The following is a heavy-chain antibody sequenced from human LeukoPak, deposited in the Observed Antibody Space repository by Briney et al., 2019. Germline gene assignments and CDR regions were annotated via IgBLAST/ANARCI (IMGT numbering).Heavy chain of an antibody. CDR1: GYTFTSYD. Sequence: GASVKVSCKASGYTFTSYDINWVRQATGQGLEGMGWMNPNSGNTGYAQKFQGRVTMTRNTSISTAYMELSSLRSEDTAVYYCARGRMVRGVTWWFDPWGQGTLVTVSS. D-gene: IGHD3-10*01. CDR3: ARGRMVRGVTWWFDP. CDR2: MNPNSGNT. V-gene: IGHV1-8*01. J-gene: IGHJ5*02.